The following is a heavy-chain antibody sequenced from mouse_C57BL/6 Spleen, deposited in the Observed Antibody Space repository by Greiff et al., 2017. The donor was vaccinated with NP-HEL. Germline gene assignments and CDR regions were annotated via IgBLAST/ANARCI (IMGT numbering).Heavy chain of an antibody. CDR1: GYTFTDYY. J-gene: IGHJ1*03. CDR2: INPNNGGT. CDR3: ARKMRDWYFDV. V-gene: IGHV1-26*01. Sequence: EVQLQQSGPELVKPGASVKISCKASGYTFTDYYMNWVKQSPGKSLEWIGDINPNNGGTSYNQKFKGKATLTVDKSSSTAYMELRSLTSEDSAVYYCARKMRDWYFDVWGTGTTVTVSS.